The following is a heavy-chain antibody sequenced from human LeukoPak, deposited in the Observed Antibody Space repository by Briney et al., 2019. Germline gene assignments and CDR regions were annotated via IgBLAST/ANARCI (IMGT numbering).Heavy chain of an antibody. J-gene: IGHJ4*02. V-gene: IGHV3-74*01. Sequence: PGGSLRLSCAASGFTFSSYWMHWVRQAPGKGLVWVSRINGGGSDTTYADSVKGRFTISRDNAKNTLYLQMNSLRAEDTAVYYCARDLGGGSDYWGQGTLVTVSS. CDR3: ARDLGGGSDY. CDR2: INGGGSDT. D-gene: IGHD3-16*01. CDR1: GFTFSSYW.